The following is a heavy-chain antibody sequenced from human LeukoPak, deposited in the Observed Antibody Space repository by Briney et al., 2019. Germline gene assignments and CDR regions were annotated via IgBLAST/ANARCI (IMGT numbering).Heavy chain of an antibody. D-gene: IGHD3-9*01. CDR3: ARAPPDILTGYYHYYWGMDV. V-gene: IGHV1-18*01. J-gene: IGHJ6*02. Sequence: GASVKVSCKASGYTFTSYGISWVRQAPGQALEWMGWITAYNGNTNYAQKLQGRVTVTTDTSTSTAYMELRSLRSDDTAVYYCARAPPDILTGYYHYYWGMDVWGQGTKVTVCS. CDR2: ITAYNGNT. CDR1: GYTFTSYG.